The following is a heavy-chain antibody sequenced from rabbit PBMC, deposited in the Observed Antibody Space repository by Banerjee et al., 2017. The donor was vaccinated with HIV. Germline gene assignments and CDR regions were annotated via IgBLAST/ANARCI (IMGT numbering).Heavy chain of an antibody. Sequence: QEQLEESGGDLVKPGASLTLTCTASGFTLNSYWMCWVRQAPGKGLEGVGCIYTGDGSTYYASWAKGRFTISKTSSTTVTLQMTSLTAADTATYFCARDYRGGDDGFDLWGQGTLVTVS. CDR1: GFTLNSYW. D-gene: IGHD7-1*01. J-gene: IGHJ4*01. CDR3: ARDYRGGDDGFDL. CDR2: IYTGDGST. V-gene: IGHV1S45*01.